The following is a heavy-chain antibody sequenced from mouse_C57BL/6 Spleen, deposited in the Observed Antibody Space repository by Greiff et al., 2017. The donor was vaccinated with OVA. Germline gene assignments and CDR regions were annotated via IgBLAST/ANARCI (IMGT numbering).Heavy chain of an antibody. V-gene: IGHV1-50*01. D-gene: IGHD6-5*01. CDR3: ARRSLPPYARDY. J-gene: IGHJ4*01. Sequence: QVQLQQPGAELVKPGASVKLSCKASGYTFTSYWMQWVKQRPGQGLEWIGEIDPSDSYTNYNQKFKGKATLTVDTSSSTAYMQLSSLTSEDSAVYYWARRSLPPYARDYWGQGTSVTGSS. CDR2: IDPSDSYT. CDR1: GYTFTSYW.